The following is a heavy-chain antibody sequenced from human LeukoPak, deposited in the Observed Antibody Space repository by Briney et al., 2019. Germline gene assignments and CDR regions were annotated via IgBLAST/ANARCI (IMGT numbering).Heavy chain of an antibody. D-gene: IGHD4-17*01. V-gene: IGHV3-66*01. CDR3: TYGDYPLTY. CDR1: GLTVTNNY. J-gene: IGHJ4*02. Sequence: GGSLRLSCAAPGLTVTNNYWNWVRQPPGKGPEWISLIYSNGDTRYADSVKGRFTFSRDNSKNTLYLQMNSLRAEDTAVYYCTYGDYPLTYWGQGTLVSVSS. CDR2: IYSNGDT.